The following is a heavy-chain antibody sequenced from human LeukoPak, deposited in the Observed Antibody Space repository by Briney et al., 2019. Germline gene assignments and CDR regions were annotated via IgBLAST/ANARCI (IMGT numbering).Heavy chain of an antibody. CDR3: ARQASDYFYYYMDV. Sequence: KPSETLSLTCTVSGGSISSYYWGWIRQPPGKGLEWIGTIYYSGTTYYNPSLESRVTISEDTSKNQFSLMLRSVTAADTAVYFCARQASDYFYYYMDVWGKGTTVTVSS. CDR1: GGSISSYY. CDR2: IYYSGTT. V-gene: IGHV4-39*01. J-gene: IGHJ6*03.